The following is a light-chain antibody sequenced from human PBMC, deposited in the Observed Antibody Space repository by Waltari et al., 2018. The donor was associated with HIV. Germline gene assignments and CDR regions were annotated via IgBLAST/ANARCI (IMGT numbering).Light chain of an antibody. V-gene: IGLV3-25*03. J-gene: IGLJ3*02. CDR1: ELPKQY. CDR2: KDN. Sequence: SYELTQPPSVSVSPGQTARITCSGDELPKQYAYWYKQKPGQAPILVIYKDNERTSGIPERFSGSSSGTTVTLTISGVQAEDEADYYCQSADNSGTWVFGGGTKLTVL. CDR3: QSADNSGTWV.